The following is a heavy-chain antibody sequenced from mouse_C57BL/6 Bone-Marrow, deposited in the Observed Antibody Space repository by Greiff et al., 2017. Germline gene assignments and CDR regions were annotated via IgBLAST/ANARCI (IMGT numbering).Heavy chain of an antibody. D-gene: IGHD6-1*01. J-gene: IGHJ1*03. Sequence: EVNVVESGGGLVKPGGSLKLSCAASGFTFSSYAMSWVRQTPEKRLEWVATISDGGSYTYYPDNVKGRFTISRDNAKNNLYLQMSHLKSEDTAMYYCARENYASYWYFDVWGTGTTVTVSS. CDR1: GFTFSSYA. V-gene: IGHV5-4*01. CDR2: ISDGGSYT. CDR3: ARENYASYWYFDV.